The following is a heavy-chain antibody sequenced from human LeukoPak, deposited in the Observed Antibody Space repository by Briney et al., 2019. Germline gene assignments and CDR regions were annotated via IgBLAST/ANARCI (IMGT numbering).Heavy chain of an antibody. Sequence: GASVNVSCKASGYTFNSHGISWIRQAPGQGPEWMGWISGDYGYTKYAQKFQGRVTMTTDTSTDTSYMELRSLRSDDTAVYYCARNKTTGGGGFDYWGQGTLITVSS. V-gene: IGHV1-18*04. CDR2: ISGDYGYT. D-gene: IGHD3-16*01. CDR1: GYTFNSHG. CDR3: ARNKTTGGGGFDY. J-gene: IGHJ4*02.